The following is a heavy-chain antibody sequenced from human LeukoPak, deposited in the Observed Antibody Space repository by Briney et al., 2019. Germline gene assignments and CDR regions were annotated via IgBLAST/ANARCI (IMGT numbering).Heavy chain of an antibody. CDR1: RFTFSTYG. J-gene: IGHJ4*02. D-gene: IGHD2-2*01. CDR3: ARQDIVVVPAAPDY. CDR2: ISYDGSNK. V-gene: IGHV3-30*03. Sequence: GRSLRLSCAASRFTFSTYGMHWVRQAPGKGLEWVAVISYDGSNKYYADSVKGRFTISRDNSKNTLYLQMNSLRAEDTAVYYCARQDIVVVPAAPDYWGQGTLVTVSS.